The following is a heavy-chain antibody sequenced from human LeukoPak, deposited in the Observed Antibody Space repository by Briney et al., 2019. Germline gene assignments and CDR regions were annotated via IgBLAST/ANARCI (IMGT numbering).Heavy chain of an antibody. CDR3: ARYEYTSGWGFDY. CDR1: GYTFSTYV. Sequence: ASVKVSCKASGYTFSTYVMNWVRQAPGQRLEWMGWINTGNGNTKYSQKFQGRVTITRDTSASTAYMELSSLRSEDTSVYYCARYEYTSGWGFDYWGQGTLVTVSS. CDR2: INTGNGNT. J-gene: IGHJ4*02. V-gene: IGHV1-3*04. D-gene: IGHD6-19*01.